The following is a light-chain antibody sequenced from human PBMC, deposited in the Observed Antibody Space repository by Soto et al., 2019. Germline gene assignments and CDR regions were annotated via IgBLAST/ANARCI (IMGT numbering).Light chain of an antibody. CDR2: GAS. V-gene: IGKV3-20*01. CDR1: QSITSTF. CDR3: QQYSKSPGS. Sequence: EIVLTQSPATLSLSPGDRATLSCRASQSITSTFLAWYQQRPGQAPRLLIYGASSRATGIPGRFSGSGSGTDFTLTISRLEPEDFAVYYCQQYSKSPGSFGQGTKVEIK. J-gene: IGKJ1*01.